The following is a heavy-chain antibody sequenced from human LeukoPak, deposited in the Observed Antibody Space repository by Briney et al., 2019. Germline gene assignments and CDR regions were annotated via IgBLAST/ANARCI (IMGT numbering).Heavy chain of an antibody. J-gene: IGHJ4*02. CDR2: IYYSGST. CDR3: ASPMTTATTFDY. Sequence: SETLSLTCTVSGGSISSSSYYWGWIRQPPGKGLEWIGSIYYSGSTYYNPSLKSRVTISVDTSKNQFSLKLSSVTAADTAVYYCASPMTTATTFDYWGQGTLVTVSS. V-gene: IGHV4-39*01. D-gene: IGHD4-17*01. CDR1: GGSISSSSYY.